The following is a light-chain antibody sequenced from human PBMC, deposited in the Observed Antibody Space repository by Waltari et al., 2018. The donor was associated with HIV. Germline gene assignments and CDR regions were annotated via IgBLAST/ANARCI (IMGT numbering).Light chain of an antibody. CDR1: SSDVGRYNF. CDR2: EVS. J-gene: IGLJ2*01. Sequence: QSALAQPASVSGSPGQSITISCTGTSSDVGRYNFVSWYQQHPGKAPKLMIYEVSNRPSGVSYRFSGSKSGITASLTISCLQAEDDADYYCSSYTNTTTLVLFGGGTKLTVL. V-gene: IGLV2-14*01. CDR3: SSYTNTTTLVL.